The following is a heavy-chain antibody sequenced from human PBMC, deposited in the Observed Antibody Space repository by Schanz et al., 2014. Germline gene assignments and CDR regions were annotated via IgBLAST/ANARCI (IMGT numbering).Heavy chain of an antibody. CDR3: ASYDNSGPYYLNH. CDR2: ISLDGSNQ. Sequence: QVHLVESGGGVVQPGRSLRLSCAASGFTFSSYGMHWVRQAPGKGLEWVAIISLDGSNQYYADSVKGRFTISRDNSKNTLYLQMNSLRTGDTAMYYCASYDNSGPYYLNHWGRGTLVTVSS. D-gene: IGHD4-4*01. CDR1: GFTFSSYG. J-gene: IGHJ5*02. V-gene: IGHV3-30*03.